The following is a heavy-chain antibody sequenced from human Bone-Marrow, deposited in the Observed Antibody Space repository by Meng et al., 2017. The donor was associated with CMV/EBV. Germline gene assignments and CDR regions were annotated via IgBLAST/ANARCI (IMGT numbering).Heavy chain of an antibody. D-gene: IGHD1-26*01. CDR2: ISSSGSTK. CDR3: ARDSPARA. V-gene: IGHV3-48*03. CDR1: GFTFDDYA. Sequence: GESLKISCAVSGFTFDDYAMHWVRQAPGKGLEWVSYISSSGSTKHYADSVKGRFTISRDNAKKSLYLQMNSLRAEDTAVYYCARDSPARAWGQGTLVTVSS. J-gene: IGHJ4*02.